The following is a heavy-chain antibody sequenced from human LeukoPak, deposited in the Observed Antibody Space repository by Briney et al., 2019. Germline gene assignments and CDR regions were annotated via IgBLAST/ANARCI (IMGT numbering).Heavy chain of an antibody. CDR3: ARVPRRGHNYGFDY. CDR2: INPNSGGT. D-gene: IGHD5-18*01. Sequence: ASVKVSCKASGYTFTGYYMHWVRQAPGQGLEWMGWINPNSGGTNYAQKFQGRVTMTRGTSISTAYMELSRLRSDDTAVYFCARVPRRGHNYGFDYWGQGSLVTVSS. V-gene: IGHV1-2*02. J-gene: IGHJ4*02. CDR1: GYTFTGYY.